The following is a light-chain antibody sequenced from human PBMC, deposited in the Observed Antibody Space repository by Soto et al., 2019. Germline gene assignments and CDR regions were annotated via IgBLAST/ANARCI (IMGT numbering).Light chain of an antibody. J-gene: IGKJ3*01. Sequence: EIVLTQSPATLSLSPGETATLSCRASQSVSTYLAWYQQKPGQAPRLLIYDASIRATGIPGRFSGGGSGTDFTLTISSLEPDDFAVYFCQQRFNWPPFTFGPGPKVDIK. CDR3: QQRFNWPPFT. CDR2: DAS. V-gene: IGKV3-11*01. CDR1: QSVSTY.